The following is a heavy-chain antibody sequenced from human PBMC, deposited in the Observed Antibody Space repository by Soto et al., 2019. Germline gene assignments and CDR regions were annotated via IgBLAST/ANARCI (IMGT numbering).Heavy chain of an antibody. Sequence: QLQLQESGPGLVKPSETLSLTCTVSGGSISSSSYFWGWIRQPPGKGLEWIGNIHYRGSTYYNASFRSRVTISVETSNNQFALQLSSVTAAGSAVYSCARGIGYYFDPWGQGTLVTVSS. V-gene: IGHV4-39*01. CDR2: IHYRGST. CDR3: ARGIGYYFDP. CDR1: GGSISSSSYF. J-gene: IGHJ4*02. D-gene: IGHD5-12*01.